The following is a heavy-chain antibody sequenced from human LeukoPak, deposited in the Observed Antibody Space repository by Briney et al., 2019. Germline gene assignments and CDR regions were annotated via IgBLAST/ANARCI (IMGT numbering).Heavy chain of an antibody. CDR2: INAGNGNT. J-gene: IGHJ5*02. Sequence: ASVKVSCKASGYTFTSYAMHWVRQAPGQRLEWMGWINAGNGNTKYSQEFQGRVTITRDTSASTAYMELSSLRSEDMAVYYCARGHGYSSGWYEHWGQGTLVTVSS. CDR3: ARGHGYSSGWYEH. D-gene: IGHD6-19*01. CDR1: GYTFTSYA. V-gene: IGHV1-3*03.